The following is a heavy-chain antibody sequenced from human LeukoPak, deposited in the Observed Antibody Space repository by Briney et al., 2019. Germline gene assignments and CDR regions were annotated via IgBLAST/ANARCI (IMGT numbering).Heavy chain of an antibody. D-gene: IGHD3-10*01. Sequence: GGSLRLSRAASGFTFSDYAMNWVRQAPGKGLEWVSYISNSGYTIYYADSVKGRFTISRDNAENSLYLQMNSLRAEDTAVYYCARGMGDYGSGSYYFDYWGQGTLVTVSS. V-gene: IGHV3-11*04. J-gene: IGHJ4*02. CDR1: GFTFSDYA. CDR2: ISNSGYTI. CDR3: ARGMGDYGSGSYYFDY.